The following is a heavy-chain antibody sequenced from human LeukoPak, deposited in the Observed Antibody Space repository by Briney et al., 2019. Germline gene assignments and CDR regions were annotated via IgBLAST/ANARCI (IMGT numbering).Heavy chain of an antibody. V-gene: IGHV3-9*01. CDR2: ISWNSGSI. CDR1: GFTFDDYA. J-gene: IGHJ4*02. CDR3: AKGSRSWTGIDY. D-gene: IGHD6-13*01. Sequence: PGGSLRLSCAASGFTFDDYAMHWVRQAPGKGLEWVSGISWNSGSIGYADSVKGRFTISRDNAKNSLYLQMNSLRAEDTALYYCAKGSRSWTGIDYWGQGTLVTVSS.